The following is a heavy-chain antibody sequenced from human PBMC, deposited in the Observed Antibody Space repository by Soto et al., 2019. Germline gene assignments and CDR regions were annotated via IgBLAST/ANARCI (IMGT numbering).Heavy chain of an antibody. CDR3: ATLLPAATAFDY. D-gene: IGHD2-2*01. CDR1: GYTLTELS. Sequence: ASVKVSCKVSGYTLTELSMHWVRQAPGKGLEWMGGFDPEDGETIYAQKFQGRVTMTEDTSTDTAYMELSSLRSEDTAEYYCATLLPAATAFDYWGQGTLVTVSS. J-gene: IGHJ4*02. CDR2: FDPEDGET. V-gene: IGHV1-24*01.